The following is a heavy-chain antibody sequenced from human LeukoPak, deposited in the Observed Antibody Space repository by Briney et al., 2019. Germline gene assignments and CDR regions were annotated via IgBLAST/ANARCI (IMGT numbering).Heavy chain of an antibody. J-gene: IGHJ5*02. V-gene: IGHV4-30-2*01. Sequence: PSETLSLTCAVSGGSLSSGGSYWSWIRQPPGKGLEWIGYIYHSGSTYYNPSLKSRVTISVDRSKNQFSLKLSSVTAADTAVYYCGGSGYYHEWYWFDPWGQGTLVTVSS. D-gene: IGHD3-22*01. CDR3: GGSGYYHEWYWFDP. CDR2: IYHSGST. CDR1: GGSLSSGGSY.